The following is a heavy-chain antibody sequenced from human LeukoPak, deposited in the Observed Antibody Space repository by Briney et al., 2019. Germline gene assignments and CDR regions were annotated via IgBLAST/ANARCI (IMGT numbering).Heavy chain of an antibody. Sequence: SQTLSLTCAISGDSVSSNSAAWNWIRQSPSRGLEWLGRTYYRSKWYNDYAVSVKIRITINPDTSKNQFSLQLNSVTPEDTAVYYCAREQNSGYDFENWFDPWGQGTLVTVSS. J-gene: IGHJ5*02. CDR3: AREQNSGYDFENWFDP. CDR2: TYYRSKWYN. V-gene: IGHV6-1*01. CDR1: GDSVSSNSAA. D-gene: IGHD5-12*01.